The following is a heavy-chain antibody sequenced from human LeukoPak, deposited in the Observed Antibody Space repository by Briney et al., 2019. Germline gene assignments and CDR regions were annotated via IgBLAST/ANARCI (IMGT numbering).Heavy chain of an antibody. CDR3: ARVSGLAENYFDY. J-gene: IGHJ4*02. CDR1: GGTFSSYA. Sequence: ASVKVSCKASGGTFSSYAISWVRRAPGQGLEWMGRIIPILGIANYAQKFQGRVTITADKSTSTAYMELSSLRSEDTAVYYCARVSGLAENYFDYWGQGTLVTVSS. CDR2: IIPILGIA. V-gene: IGHV1-69*04. D-gene: IGHD3-9*01.